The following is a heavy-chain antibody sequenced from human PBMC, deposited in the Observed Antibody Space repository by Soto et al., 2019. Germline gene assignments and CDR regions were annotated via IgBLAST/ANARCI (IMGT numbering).Heavy chain of an antibody. CDR1: GYTFSKYD. CDR2: MNPSSGSR. CDR3: ARSDGHTFNWLDA. V-gene: IGHV1-8*01. D-gene: IGHD2-21*01. J-gene: IGHJ5*02. Sequence: QVQLVQSGAEAKTPGASVKVSCKASGYTFSKYDMNWVRQAPGQGLEWMGWMNPSSGSRGNAQKFQGRLTMTWDTAIGIAHMELSSLRNEDTAVYYCARSDGHTFNWLDAWGQGTLVTVSA.